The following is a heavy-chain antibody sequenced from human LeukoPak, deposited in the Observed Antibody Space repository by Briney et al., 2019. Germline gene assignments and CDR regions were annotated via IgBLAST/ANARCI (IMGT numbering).Heavy chain of an antibody. D-gene: IGHD3-3*01. CDR2: INPNSGGT. CDR3: ARGPRQPYDFWSGYYFYFDY. J-gene: IGHJ4*02. Sequence: ASVKVSCKASGYTFTGYYIHWVRQAPGQGLEWMGWINPNSGGTNYAHKFQGRVTMTSDTSISTTYMELRSLRADDAAVYCCARGPRQPYDFWSGYYFYFDYWGQGTLGTVSS. V-gene: IGHV1-2*07. CDR1: GYTFTGYY.